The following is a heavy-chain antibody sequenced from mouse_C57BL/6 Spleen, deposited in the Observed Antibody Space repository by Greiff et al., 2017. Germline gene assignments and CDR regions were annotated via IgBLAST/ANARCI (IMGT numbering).Heavy chain of an antibody. CDR2: IDPNSGGT. D-gene: IGHD3-2*02. J-gene: IGHJ4*01. V-gene: IGHV1-72*01. CDR3: ARSGDSSGYYYAMDY. CDR1: GYTFTSYW. Sequence: QVQLQQPGAELVKPGASVKLSCKASGYTFTSYWMHWVKQRPGRGLEWIGRIDPNSGGTKYTEKFKSKATLTVDKPSITAYMQLSSLTSEDSAVYYCARSGDSSGYYYAMDYWGQGTSVTVSS.